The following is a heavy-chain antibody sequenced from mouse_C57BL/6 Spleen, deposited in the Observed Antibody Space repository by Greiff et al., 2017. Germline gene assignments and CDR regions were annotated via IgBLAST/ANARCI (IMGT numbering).Heavy chain of an antibody. CDR2: INPNNGGT. CDR1: GYTFTDYN. D-gene: IGHD4-1*02. Sequence: VQLQQSGPELVKPGASVKMSCKASGYTFTDYNMHWVKQSHGKSLEWIGYINPNNGGTSYNQKFKGKATLTVTKSSSTAYMELRSLTSEDSAVYYCARIPNWDEVYWYFDVWGTGTTVTVSS. V-gene: IGHV1-22*01. J-gene: IGHJ1*03. CDR3: ARIPNWDEVYWYFDV.